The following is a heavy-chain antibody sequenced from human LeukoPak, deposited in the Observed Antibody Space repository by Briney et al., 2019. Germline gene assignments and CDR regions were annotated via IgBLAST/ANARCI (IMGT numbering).Heavy chain of an antibody. CDR3: AKGPWPTKYNWFDP. V-gene: IGHV3-30*18. J-gene: IGHJ5*02. D-gene: IGHD2-8*01. Sequence: GGSLRLSSAGSGFTFSNFGMHWVRQPPGKGLEWVAVISYDGSNEYYADSVKGRFTISRDNSKNTLYLQMNSLRTEDTAVYYCAKGPWPTKYNWFDPWGQGTLVTVSS. CDR2: ISYDGSNE. CDR1: GFTFSNFG.